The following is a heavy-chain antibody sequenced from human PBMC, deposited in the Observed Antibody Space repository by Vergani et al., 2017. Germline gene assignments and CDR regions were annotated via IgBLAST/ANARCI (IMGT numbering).Heavy chain of an antibody. CDR2: ISSSGSTI. V-gene: IGHV3-48*03. D-gene: IGHD3-22*01. Sequence: EVQLVESGGGLVQPGGSLRLSCAASGFTFSSYEMNWVRQAPGKGLEWVSYISSSGSTIYYADSVKGRFTISRDNAKNSLYLQMNSLRAEDTAVYYCAREGGSSGYYHLGGLDYWGQGTLVTVSS. J-gene: IGHJ4*02. CDR3: AREGGSSGYYHLGGLDY. CDR1: GFTFSSYE.